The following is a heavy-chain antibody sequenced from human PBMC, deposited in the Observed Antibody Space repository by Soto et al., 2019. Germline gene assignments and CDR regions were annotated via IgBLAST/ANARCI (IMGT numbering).Heavy chain of an antibody. CDR2: ISYDGTNK. V-gene: IGHV3-30-3*01. CDR1: GFSFSISP. Sequence: QVQLVESGGGVVQPGRSLRLSCAASGFSFSISPMHWVRQAPGKGPEWVALISYDGTNKFYADSVKGRFTISRDTSKSTLDLQVDRLRPEVAAVYYCARVAKTSGGQHWASNYFVSWGQGILVTVSS. D-gene: IGHD7-27*01. CDR3: ARVAKTSGGQHWASNYFVS. J-gene: IGHJ4*02.